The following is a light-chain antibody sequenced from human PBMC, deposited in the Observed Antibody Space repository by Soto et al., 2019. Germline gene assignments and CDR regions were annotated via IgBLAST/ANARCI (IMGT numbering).Light chain of an antibody. J-gene: IGKJ4*01. Sequence: DIQMTQSPSAMSASVGDRVTITCRASQAISHYLAWFHQRPGEVPKRLIYGASTLQGGVPSRFSGSRSGTEFTLTISSLQPEDFGTYYCLQHNTYPLSFGGGTQVE. CDR2: GAS. V-gene: IGKV1-17*03. CDR1: QAISHY. CDR3: LQHNTYPLS.